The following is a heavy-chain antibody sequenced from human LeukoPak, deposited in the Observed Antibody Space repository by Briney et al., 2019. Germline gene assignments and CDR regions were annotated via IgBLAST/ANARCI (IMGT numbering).Heavy chain of an antibody. CDR1: GGSISSYY. Sequence: SETLSLTCTVSGGSISSYYWSWIRQPPGKGLEWIGYIYYSGSTHYNPSLKSRVTISVDTSKNQFSLKLSSVTAADTAVYYCARVPPYYDILTGYSPYGMDVWGKGTTVTVSS. J-gene: IGHJ6*04. CDR3: ARVPPYYDILTGYSPYGMDV. V-gene: IGHV4-59*01. CDR2: IYYSGST. D-gene: IGHD3-9*01.